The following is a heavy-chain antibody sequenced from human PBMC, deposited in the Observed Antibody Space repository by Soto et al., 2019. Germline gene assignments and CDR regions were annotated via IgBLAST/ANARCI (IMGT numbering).Heavy chain of an antibody. CDR2: IYHSGST. J-gene: IGHJ5*02. Sequence: QVQLQESGPGLVKPSGTLSLTCAVSSGSISSSNWWSWVRQPPGKGLEWIGEIYHSGSTNYNPSLKSRVNISVDKSKNQFSLKLSSVTAADTAVYYCARDYYGSGSYYNNWFDPWGQGTLVTVSS. CDR1: SGSISSSNW. D-gene: IGHD3-10*01. CDR3: ARDYYGSGSYYNNWFDP. V-gene: IGHV4-4*02.